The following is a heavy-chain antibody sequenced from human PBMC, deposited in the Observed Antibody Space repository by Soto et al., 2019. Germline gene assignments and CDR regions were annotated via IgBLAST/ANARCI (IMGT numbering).Heavy chain of an antibody. CDR1: GGSFSGYY. CDR3: AGLKYYGSVSEIDY. V-gene: IGHV4-34*01. D-gene: IGHD3-10*01. Sequence: QVQLQQWGAGLLKPSETLSLTCAVYGGSFSGYYWSWIRQPPGKGLEWIGEINHSGSTNYNPSLKSRVTISVDTSKNQFSLKLSSVTAAGTGVYSCAGLKYYGSVSEIDYWGQGTLVTVSS. J-gene: IGHJ4*02. CDR2: INHSGST.